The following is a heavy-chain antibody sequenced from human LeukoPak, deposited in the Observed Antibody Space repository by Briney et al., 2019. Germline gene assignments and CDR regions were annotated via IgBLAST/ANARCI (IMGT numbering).Heavy chain of an antibody. CDR2: IYYSGST. V-gene: IGHV4-59*01. D-gene: IGHD4-17*01. CDR3: ARGVDYALLFFDY. CDR1: GGSISSYY. J-gene: IGHJ4*02. Sequence: SETLSLTCTVSGGSISSYYWSWIRQPPGKGLEWIGYIYYSGSTNYNPSLKSRVTISVDTSKNQFSLKLSSVTAADTAVYCCARGVDYALLFFDYWGQGTLVTVSS.